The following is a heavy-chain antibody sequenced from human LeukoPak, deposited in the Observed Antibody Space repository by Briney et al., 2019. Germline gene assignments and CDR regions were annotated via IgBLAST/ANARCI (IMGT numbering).Heavy chain of an antibody. Sequence: QTGGSLRLSCAASGSTFSSYAMSWVRQAPGKGLEWVSIISDNGDYTYYADSVKGRFTISRDNSKNTLYLQMNSLRAEDTAVYYCAKGTPRDGYNSGYFDYWGQGTLVTVSS. CDR2: ISDNGDYT. CDR3: AKGTPRDGYNSGYFDY. D-gene: IGHD5-24*01. J-gene: IGHJ4*02. V-gene: IGHV3-23*01. CDR1: GSTFSSYA.